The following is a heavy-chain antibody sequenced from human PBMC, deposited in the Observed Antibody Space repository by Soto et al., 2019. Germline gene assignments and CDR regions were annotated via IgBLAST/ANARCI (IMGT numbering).Heavy chain of an antibody. CDR3: ARGGTVGYDSSGYYDY. CDR2: INPKSGGT. D-gene: IGHD3-22*01. V-gene: IGHV1-2*02. Sequence: QVQVVQSGAEVKKPGASVKVSCKASGYTFTGYYMHWVRQAPGQGLEWMAWINPKSGGTIYAQKFQGRVTMTRDTSISTTYLELSRLRSDDTAVYYCARGGTVGYDSSGYYDYWGQGTLVTVSS. CDR1: GYTFTGYY. J-gene: IGHJ4*02.